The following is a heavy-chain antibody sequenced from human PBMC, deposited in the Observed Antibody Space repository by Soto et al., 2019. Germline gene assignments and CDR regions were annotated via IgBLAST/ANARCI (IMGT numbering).Heavy chain of an antibody. CDR2: IWYDGSNK. CDR3: ARDRDCSGGSCSLRAYYYYMDV. Sequence: GGSLRLSCAASGFTFSSYGMHWDRQAPGKGLEWEAVIWYDGSNKYYADSVKGRFTISRDNSKNTLYLQRNSLRAEDTAVYYCARDRDCSGGSCSLRAYYYYMDVWGKGTTVTVSS. D-gene: IGHD2-15*01. CDR1: GFTFSSYG. V-gene: IGHV3-33*01. J-gene: IGHJ6*03.